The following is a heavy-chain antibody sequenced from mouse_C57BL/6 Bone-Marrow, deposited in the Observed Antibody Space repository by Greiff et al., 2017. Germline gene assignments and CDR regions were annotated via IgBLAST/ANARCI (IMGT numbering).Heavy chain of an antibody. CDR3: ASTAGDY. CDR1: GFNIKNTY. CDR2: IDPANGNT. J-gene: IGHJ2*01. D-gene: IGHD1-2*01. Sequence: VQLQQSVAELVRPGASVKLSCTASGFNIKNTYMNWVKQRPEQGLEWIGRIDPANGNTKYAPKFQGKGTITADTSSNPAYLQLSSLTSEDTAIYYCASTAGDYWGPGTTLPVSS. V-gene: IGHV14-3*01.